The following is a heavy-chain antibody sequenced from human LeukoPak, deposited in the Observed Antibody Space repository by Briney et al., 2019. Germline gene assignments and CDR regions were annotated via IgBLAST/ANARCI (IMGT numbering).Heavy chain of an antibody. D-gene: IGHD6-19*01. CDR3: AREVEAGNGWFDP. Sequence: SSETLSLTCTVSGGSISSYYWSWIRQPAGKGLEWIGRIYTSGSTNYNTSLKSRVIMSVHTSKHQFSLKLSSVTAAGTAVYYCAREVEAGNGWFDPWGQGTLVTVYS. V-gene: IGHV4-4*07. CDR2: IYTSGST. J-gene: IGHJ5*02. CDR1: GGSISSYY.